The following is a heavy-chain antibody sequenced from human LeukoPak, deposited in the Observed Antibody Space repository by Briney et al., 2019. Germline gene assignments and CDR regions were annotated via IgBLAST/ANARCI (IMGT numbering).Heavy chain of an antibody. Sequence: ASVKVSCKASGYTFTGYYMHWVRQAPGQGLEWMGRINSNSGGTDYAQKFQGRVTMTRDTPISTAYMELSRLRSDDTAVYYCARDRSGYSYGEPLDYWGQGTLVTVSS. CDR2: INSNSGGT. J-gene: IGHJ4*02. V-gene: IGHV1-2*06. D-gene: IGHD5-18*01. CDR1: GYTFTGYY. CDR3: ARDRSGYSYGEPLDY.